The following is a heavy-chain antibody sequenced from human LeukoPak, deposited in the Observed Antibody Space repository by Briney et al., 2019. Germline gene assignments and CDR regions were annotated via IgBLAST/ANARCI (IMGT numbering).Heavy chain of an antibody. CDR3: ANGRLELYD. CDR2: IKSNTDGRTT. V-gene: IGHV3-15*01. Sequence: PGGSLRLSCSASGFIFSNGWMSWVRQAPGKGLEWVGRIKSNTDGRTTEYAAPVKCRFSISRADSSNKLFLHMRSPKDEDPAEDYCANGRLELYDWGQGTLVTVSS. D-gene: IGHD1-7*01. J-gene: IGHJ4*02. CDR1: GFIFSNGW.